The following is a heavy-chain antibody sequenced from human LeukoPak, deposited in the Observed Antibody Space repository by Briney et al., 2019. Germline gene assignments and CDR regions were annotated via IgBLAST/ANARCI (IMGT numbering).Heavy chain of an antibody. CDR3: ARGHLVGATRETSSPVSDFDY. CDR2: FDPEDGET. CDR1: GYTLTELS. J-gene: IGHJ4*02. D-gene: IGHD1-26*01. V-gene: IGHV1-24*01. Sequence: ASVKVSCKLSGYTLTELSMSWVRQAPGKGLEWMGGFDPEDGETIYAQKFQGRVTMTEDTSTSTAYMELRSLRSDDTAVYYCARGHLVGATRETSSPVSDFDYWGQGTLVTVSS.